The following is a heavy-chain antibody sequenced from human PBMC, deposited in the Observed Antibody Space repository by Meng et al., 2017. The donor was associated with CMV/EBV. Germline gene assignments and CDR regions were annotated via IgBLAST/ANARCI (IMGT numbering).Heavy chain of an antibody. V-gene: IGHV1-69*02. J-gene: IGHJ3*02. CDR3: VLYSSSSADAFDI. Sequence: SVLVSCKASGGTFSSYTISWVRQAPGQGLEWMGRIIPILGIANYAQKFQGRVTITADKSTSTAYMELSSLRSEDTAVYYCVLYSSSSADAFDIWGQGTM. CDR2: IIPILGIA. CDR1: GGTFSSYT. D-gene: IGHD6-6*01.